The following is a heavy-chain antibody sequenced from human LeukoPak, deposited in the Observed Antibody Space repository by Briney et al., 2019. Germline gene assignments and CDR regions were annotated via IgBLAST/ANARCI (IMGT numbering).Heavy chain of an antibody. D-gene: IGHD3-10*01. CDR2: IYTSGST. CDR3: ARGSYYYGSGSYPNWFDP. Sequence: KPSETLSLTCAVYGGSFSGYYWSWIRQPAGKGLEWIGRIYTSGSTNYNPSLKSRVTMSVDTSKNQFSLKLSSVTAADTAVYYCARGSYYYGSGSYPNWFDPWGQGTLVTVSS. CDR1: GGSFSGYY. V-gene: IGHV4-59*10. J-gene: IGHJ5*02.